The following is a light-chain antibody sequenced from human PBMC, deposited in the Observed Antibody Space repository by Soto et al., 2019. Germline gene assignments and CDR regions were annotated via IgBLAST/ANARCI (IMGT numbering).Light chain of an antibody. CDR1: QNVASY. CDR3: QQTYNTPLT. J-gene: IGKJ4*01. V-gene: IGKV1-39*01. CDR2: ATS. Sequence: DIQMTQSPSSLSASVGDKVTTTCRASQNVASYLNWYQQKLGTAPKVLIYATSTLKTGVPSRFSGSVSGTEFILTITSLQPEDFATYYCQQTYNTPLTFGGGTKVEIK.